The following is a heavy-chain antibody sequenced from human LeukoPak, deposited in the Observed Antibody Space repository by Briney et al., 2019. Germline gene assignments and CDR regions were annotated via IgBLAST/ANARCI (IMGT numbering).Heavy chain of an antibody. V-gene: IGHV6-1*01. CDR3: ARETEDIVVVPAANPTFSYYYYGMDV. J-gene: IGHJ6*02. CDR1: GDSVSSNSAA. Sequence: SQTLSLTCAISGDSVSSNSAAWNWIRQSPSRGLEWLGRTYYRSKWYNDYAVSVKSRITINPDTSKNQFSLQLNSVTPEGTAVYYCARETEDIVVVPAANPTFSYYYYGMDVWGQGATVTVSS. CDR2: TYYRSKWYN. D-gene: IGHD2-2*01.